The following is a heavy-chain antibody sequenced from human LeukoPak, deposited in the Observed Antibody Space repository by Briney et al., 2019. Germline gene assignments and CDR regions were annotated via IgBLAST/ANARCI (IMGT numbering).Heavy chain of an antibody. V-gene: IGHV1-8*01. Sequence: ASVKVSCKASGYTFINYDINWVRHATGQGLEWMGWMNPNSGNTGYAQKFQGRVTMTRNTSISTAYMELSSLRSGGTAVYYCARSPPGGIATRRGFDPWGQGTLVTVSS. CDR2: MNPNSGNT. CDR1: GYTFINYD. CDR3: ARSPPGGIATRRGFDP. D-gene: IGHD6-6*01. J-gene: IGHJ5*02.